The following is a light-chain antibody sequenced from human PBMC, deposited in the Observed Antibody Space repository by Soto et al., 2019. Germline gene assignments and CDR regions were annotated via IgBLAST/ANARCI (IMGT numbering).Light chain of an antibody. Sequence: QSVPTQPPSAPGSPGQSVTISCSGSSSDIGNNNYVSWYQQHPGKAPKLLIYEVFKRPSGVPDPFSGSKSGHTASLTVSGLQPEDEADYYCSTFGGAKVFGGGTKLTVL. CDR3: STFGGAKV. CDR1: SSDIGNNNY. V-gene: IGLV2-8*01. J-gene: IGLJ3*02. CDR2: EVF.